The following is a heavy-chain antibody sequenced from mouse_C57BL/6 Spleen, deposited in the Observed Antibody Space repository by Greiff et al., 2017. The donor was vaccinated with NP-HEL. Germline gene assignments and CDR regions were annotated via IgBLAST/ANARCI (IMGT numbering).Heavy chain of an antibody. J-gene: IGHJ3*01. CDR1: GFTFSDAW. D-gene: IGHD1-1*01. CDR2: IRNKANNHAT. Sequence: EVKLQESGGGLVQPGGSMKLSCAASGFTFSDAWMDWVRQSPEKGLEWVAEIRNKANNHATYYAESVKGRFTISRDDSKRSVYLQMNSLRAEDTGIYYCTSPGITTVVAPFAYWGQGTLVTASA. V-gene: IGHV6-6*01. CDR3: TSPGITTVVAPFAY.